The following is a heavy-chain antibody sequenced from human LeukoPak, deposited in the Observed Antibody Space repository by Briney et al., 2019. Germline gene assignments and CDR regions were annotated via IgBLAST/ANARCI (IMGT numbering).Heavy chain of an antibody. CDR1: GYTLTELS. Sequence: ASVKVSCKVSGYTLTELSMHWVRQAPGKGLEWMGGFDPEDGETIYAQKFQGRVTMTEDTSTDTAYMELSSLRSEDTAVYYCAKDSSGWSPETAGLDSWGQGTLVTVSS. J-gene: IGHJ4*02. D-gene: IGHD6-19*01. CDR2: FDPEDGET. CDR3: AKDSSGWSPETAGLDS. V-gene: IGHV1-24*01.